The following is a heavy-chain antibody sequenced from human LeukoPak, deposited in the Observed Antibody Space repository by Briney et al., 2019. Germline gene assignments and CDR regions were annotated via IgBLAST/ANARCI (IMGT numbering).Heavy chain of an antibody. CDR1: GGAFSGYY. D-gene: IGHD2-2*01. CDR2: INHSGST. CDR3: AGVVPAAPWYFDY. Sequence: SETLSLTCAVYGGAFSGYYWSWIRQPPGKGLEWIGEINHSGSTNYNPSLKSRVTISVDTSKNQFSLKLSSVTATDTAVYYCAGVVPAAPWYFDYWGQGTLVTVSS. V-gene: IGHV4-34*01. J-gene: IGHJ4*02.